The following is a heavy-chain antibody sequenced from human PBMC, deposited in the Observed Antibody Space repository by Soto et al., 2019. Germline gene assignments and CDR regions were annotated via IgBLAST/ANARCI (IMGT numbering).Heavy chain of an antibody. D-gene: IGHD1-26*01. Sequence: KLSETLSLTCIVSGASISTGGYSWSWIRQPPGKGPEWIGYIYESGRTYYKPSLKSRASISMDKSRNQFSVRLTSVTAADTAVYFCARGDRYSGSFSDYFDPWGQGTLVTVSS. V-gene: IGHV4-30-2*01. J-gene: IGHJ5*02. CDR1: GASISTGGYS. CDR3: ARGDRYSGSFSDYFDP. CDR2: IYESGRT.